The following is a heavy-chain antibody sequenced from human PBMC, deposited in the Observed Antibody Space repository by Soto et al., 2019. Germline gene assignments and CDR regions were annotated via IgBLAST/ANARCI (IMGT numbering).Heavy chain of an antibody. CDR1: GGSISSGGYY. CDR3: VRDEGGYCSSTSCYGIDY. J-gene: IGHJ4*02. V-gene: IGHV4-31*03. D-gene: IGHD2-2*01. CDR2: IYYSGST. Sequence: SETLSLTCTVSGGSISSGGYYWSWIRQHPGKGLEWIGYIYYSGSTYYNPSLKSRVTISVDTSKNQFSLKLSSVTAADTAVYYCVRDEGGYCSSTSCYGIDYWGQGTLVTVSS.